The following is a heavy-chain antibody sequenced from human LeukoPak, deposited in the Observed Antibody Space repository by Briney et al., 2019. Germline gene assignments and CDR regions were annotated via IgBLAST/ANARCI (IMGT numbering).Heavy chain of an antibody. CDR3: AKGGPGYSSSWYYFDY. J-gene: IGHJ4*02. V-gene: IGHV3-9*01. Sequence: PGGSLRLSRAASGFTFDDYAMHWVRQTPGKGLEWVAGISWNSGSIGYADSVKGRFTISRDNAKNSLYLQMNSLRAEDTALYYCAKGGPGYSSSWYYFDYWGQGTLVTVSS. CDR1: GFTFDDYA. D-gene: IGHD6-13*01. CDR2: ISWNSGSI.